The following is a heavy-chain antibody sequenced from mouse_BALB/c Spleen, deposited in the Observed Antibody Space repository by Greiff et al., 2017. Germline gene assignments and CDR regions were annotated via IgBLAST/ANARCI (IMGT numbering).Heavy chain of an antibody. V-gene: IGHV3-2*02. J-gene: IGHJ4*01. Sequence: ESGPGLVKPSQSLSLTCTVTGYSITSDYAWNWIRQFPGNKLEWMGYISYSGSTSYNPSLKSRISITRDTSKNQFFLQLNSVTTEDTATYYCARRDYDYYAMDYWGQGTSVTVSS. CDR2: ISYSGST. D-gene: IGHD2-4*01. CDR1: GYSITSDYA. CDR3: ARRDYDYYAMDY.